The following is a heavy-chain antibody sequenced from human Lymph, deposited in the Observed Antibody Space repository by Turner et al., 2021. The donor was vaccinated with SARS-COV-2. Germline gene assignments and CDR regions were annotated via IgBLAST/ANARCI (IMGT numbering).Heavy chain of an antibody. CDR3: ARDDREFWSGYYTHYYYYGMDV. D-gene: IGHD3-3*01. CDR2: ISYDGSNE. CDR1: GFTFSSYA. V-gene: IGHV3-30*04. J-gene: IGHJ6*02. Sequence: QVQLVESGGGVVQPGRSLRLSCAASGFTFSSYAMHWVRQAPGKGLERVAVISYDGSNENYADSVKGRFTNSRDNSKNTLYLQMNSLRAEDKAVYYCARDDREFWSGYYTHYYYYGMDVWGQGTTVTVSS.